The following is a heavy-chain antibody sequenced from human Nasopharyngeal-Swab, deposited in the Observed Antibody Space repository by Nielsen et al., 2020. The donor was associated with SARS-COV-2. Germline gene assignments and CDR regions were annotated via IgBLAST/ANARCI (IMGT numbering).Heavy chain of an antibody. J-gene: IGHJ3*02. V-gene: IGHV4-38-2*02. Sequence: GSLRLSCTVSGYSISSGYYWGWIRQPPGKGLEWIGSIYHSGSTYYNPSLKSRVTISVDTSKNQFSLKLSSVTAADTAVYYCARVRRYNWKPDAFDIWGQGTMVTVSS. D-gene: IGHD1-20*01. CDR2: IYHSGST. CDR3: ARVRRYNWKPDAFDI. CDR1: GYSISSGYY.